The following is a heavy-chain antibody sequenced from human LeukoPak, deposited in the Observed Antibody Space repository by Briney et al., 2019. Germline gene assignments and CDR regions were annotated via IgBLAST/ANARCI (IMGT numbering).Heavy chain of an antibody. CDR3: ARVESGNSCYRAVDY. J-gene: IGHJ4*02. Sequence: PGGSLRLSCAASGFTFSSYSMNWVRQAPGKGLEWLANIKQDESETHYVDSVKGRFAISRDNAKNSVYLHMSSLRVEDTAVYYCARVESGNSCYRAVDYWGQGTLVTVSS. CDR1: GFTFSSYS. D-gene: IGHD2-2*01. CDR2: IKQDESET. V-gene: IGHV3-7*01.